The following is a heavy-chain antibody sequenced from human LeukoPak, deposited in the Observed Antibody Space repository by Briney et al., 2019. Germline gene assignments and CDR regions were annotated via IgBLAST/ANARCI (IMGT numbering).Heavy chain of an antibody. V-gene: IGHV1-8*03. J-gene: IGHJ4*02. Sequence: ASVKVSCKASGYTFTSYDINWVRQATGQGLEWMGWMNPNSGNTGYAQKFQGRVTITRNTSISTAYMELGSLRSEDTAVYYCARGFVVVPAAMGYWGQGTLVTASS. D-gene: IGHD2-2*01. CDR1: GYTFTSYD. CDR3: ARGFVVVPAAMGY. CDR2: MNPNSGNT.